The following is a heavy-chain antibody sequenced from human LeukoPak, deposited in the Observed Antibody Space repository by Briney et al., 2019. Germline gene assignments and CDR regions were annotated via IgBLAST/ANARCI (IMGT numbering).Heavy chain of an antibody. CDR3: AHSRIAAATEEHWFDP. CDR1: GFSLRTSGVG. J-gene: IGHJ5*02. Sequence: SGPTLVKPTQTLTLTCTFSGFSLRTSGVGVGWIRQPQGKALEWLALIYWDDDKRYSPSLKSRLTITKDTSKNQVVLTMTNMDPVDTATYYCAHSRIAAATEEHWFDPWGQGTLVTVSS. D-gene: IGHD6-13*01. V-gene: IGHV2-5*02. CDR2: IYWDDDK.